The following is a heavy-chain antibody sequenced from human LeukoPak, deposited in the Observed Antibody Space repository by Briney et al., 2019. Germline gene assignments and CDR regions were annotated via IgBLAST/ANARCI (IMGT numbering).Heavy chain of an antibody. CDR2: MNPNSGNT. J-gene: IGHJ4*02. CDR1: GYTFTSYD. D-gene: IGHD5-18*01. Sequence: ASVKVSCKASGYTFTSYDINWVRQATGQGLEWMGWMNPNSGNTGYAQKFQGRVTMTRNTSISTAYMELSSLRSEDTAVYYCARVSTAMGRNDFDYWGQGTLVTVSS. CDR3: ARVSTAMGRNDFDY. V-gene: IGHV1-8*01.